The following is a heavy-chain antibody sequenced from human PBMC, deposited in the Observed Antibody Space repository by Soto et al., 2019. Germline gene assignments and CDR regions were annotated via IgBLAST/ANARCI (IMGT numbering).Heavy chain of an antibody. D-gene: IGHD6-19*01. V-gene: IGHV1-46*01. Sequence: QVQLVQSGAEVKKPGASVKVSCKASGYTFTSYYMHWVRQAPGQGLEWMGIINPSGGSTSYAQKFQGRVTMTRDTSTSTVYMELSSLRSEYTPVYYCARDSLQWLVVWGQGTTVTVSS. CDR2: INPSGGST. CDR3: ARDSLQWLVV. J-gene: IGHJ6*02. CDR1: GYTFTSYY.